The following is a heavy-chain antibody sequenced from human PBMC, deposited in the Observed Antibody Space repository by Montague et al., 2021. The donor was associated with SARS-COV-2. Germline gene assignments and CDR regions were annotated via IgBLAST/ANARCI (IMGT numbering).Heavy chain of an antibody. Sequence: ETLSLTCIVSGGSISGYYWSWIRQPPGKGLEWIGYIYHSGNTKYNPSLKSRVSISADTSRNQFSLRLSSVTAADTAVYYCAREYRIELWQTNWYFGLWGRGTLVTVSS. V-gene: IGHV4-59*01. CDR1: GGSISGYY. CDR3: AREYRIELWQTNWYFGL. D-gene: IGHD5-18*01. CDR2: IYHSGNT. J-gene: IGHJ2*01.